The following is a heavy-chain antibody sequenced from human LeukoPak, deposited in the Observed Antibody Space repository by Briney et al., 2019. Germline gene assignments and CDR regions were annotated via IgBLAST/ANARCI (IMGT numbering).Heavy chain of an antibody. CDR1: GYTFTSYG. J-gene: IGHJ5*02. D-gene: IGHD6-19*01. CDR2: ISAYNGNT. Sequence: ASVKVSCKASGYTFTSYGISRVRQAPGQGLEWMGWISAYNGNTNYAQKLQGRVTMTTDTSTSTAYMELRSLRSDDTAVYYCARVGPLAVAGHNWFDPWGQGTLVTVSS. V-gene: IGHV1-18*01. CDR3: ARVGPLAVAGHNWFDP.